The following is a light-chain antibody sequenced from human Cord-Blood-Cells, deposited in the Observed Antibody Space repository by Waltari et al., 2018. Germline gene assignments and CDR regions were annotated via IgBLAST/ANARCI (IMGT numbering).Light chain of an antibody. CDR2: WAS. CDR3: QQYYSTPLT. Sequence: DIVMTQSPDSLAVSLRESATIHCKSSQSVLYSSNNKNYLAWYQHKPGQPPKLLIYWASTRESGVPDRFSGSGSGTDFTLTISSLQAEDVAVYYCQQYYSTPLTFGGGTKVEIK. J-gene: IGKJ4*01. V-gene: IGKV4-1*01. CDR1: QSVLYSSNNKNY.